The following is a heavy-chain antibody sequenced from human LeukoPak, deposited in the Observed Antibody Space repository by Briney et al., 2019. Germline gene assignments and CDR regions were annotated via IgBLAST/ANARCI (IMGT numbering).Heavy chain of an antibody. Sequence: PSETLSLTCTVSGGSISSGSYYWSWIRQPAGKGLEWIGRIYTSGSTNYNPSLKSRVTISVDTSKNQFSLKLSSVTAADTAVYYCARWQEIRWKQQLAVRAGWFDPWGQGTLVTVSS. V-gene: IGHV4-61*02. CDR3: ARWQEIRWKQQLAVRAGWFDP. CDR1: GGSISSGSYY. D-gene: IGHD6-13*01. CDR2: IYTSGST. J-gene: IGHJ5*02.